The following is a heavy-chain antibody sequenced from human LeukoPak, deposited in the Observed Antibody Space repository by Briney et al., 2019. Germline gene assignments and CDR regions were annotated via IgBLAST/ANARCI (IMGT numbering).Heavy chain of an antibody. CDR3: TRRSDFEPIIAFDS. J-gene: IGHJ4*02. CDR2: IYHSGST. CDR1: GGSVSSRHW. D-gene: IGHD1-14*01. V-gene: IGHV4-4*02. Sequence: SETLSLTCAVSGGSVSSRHWWTWGRQPPGKGLEWIGEIYHSGSTTYNPSLQSRLTISIDKSKRQFSLKLTSLTAADTAVYYCTRRSDFEPIIAFDSWGQGTRVTVSS.